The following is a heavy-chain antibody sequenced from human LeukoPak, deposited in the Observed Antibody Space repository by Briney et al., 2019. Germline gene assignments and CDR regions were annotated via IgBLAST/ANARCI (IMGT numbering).Heavy chain of an antibody. Sequence: GGSLRLSCAASGFTFSSYAMSWVRQAPGKGLEWVSAISGSGGSTYYADSVKGRFTISRDNSKNTLYLQMNSLRAEDTAVYFCARWGNDYSQFDSWGQGTLVTVS. CDR1: GFTFSSYA. J-gene: IGHJ4*02. CDR2: ISGSGGST. CDR3: ARWGNDYSQFDS. D-gene: IGHD4-11*01. V-gene: IGHV3-23*01.